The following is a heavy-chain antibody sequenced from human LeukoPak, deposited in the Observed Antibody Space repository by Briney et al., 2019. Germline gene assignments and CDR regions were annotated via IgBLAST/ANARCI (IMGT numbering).Heavy chain of an antibody. V-gene: IGHV3-30*02. Sequence: GRSLRLSCAASGFTFSSYAMHWVRQAPGKGLEWVAFIRYDGSNKYYADSVKGRFTISRDNSKNTLYLQMNSLRAEDTAVYYYAKGKDYDYVWGSYKARGYYFDYWGQGTLVTVSS. CDR2: IRYDGSNK. D-gene: IGHD3-16*01. CDR3: AKGKDYDYVWGSYKARGYYFDY. J-gene: IGHJ4*02. CDR1: GFTFSSYA.